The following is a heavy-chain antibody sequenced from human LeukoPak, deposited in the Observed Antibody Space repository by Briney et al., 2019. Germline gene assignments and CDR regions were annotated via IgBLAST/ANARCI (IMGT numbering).Heavy chain of an antibody. D-gene: IGHD2-21*01. CDR2: IYYSGST. Sequence: SETLSLTCTVSGGSISSYYWSWIRQPPGKGLEWIGYIYYSGSTNYNPSLKSRVTISVDTSKNQFSLKLSSVTAADTAVYYCAYISPLCGGDCYTFDYWGQGTLVTVSS. V-gene: IGHV4-59*08. J-gene: IGHJ4*02. CDR1: GGSISSYY. CDR3: AYISPLCGGDCYTFDY.